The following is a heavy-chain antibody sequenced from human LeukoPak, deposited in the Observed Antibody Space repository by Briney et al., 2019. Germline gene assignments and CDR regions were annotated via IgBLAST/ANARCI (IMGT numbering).Heavy chain of an antibody. CDR2: IIPIIGTA. D-gene: IGHD4-23*01. CDR3: ARGDYGGNLDY. Sequence: SVKVSCKASGGTFSSYAISWVRQAPGQGLEWMGGIIPIIGTANYAQKFQGRVTITTDESTSTAYMGLSSLRSEDTAVYYCARGDYGGNLDYWGQGTLVTVSS. J-gene: IGHJ4*02. CDR1: GGTFSSYA. V-gene: IGHV1-69*05.